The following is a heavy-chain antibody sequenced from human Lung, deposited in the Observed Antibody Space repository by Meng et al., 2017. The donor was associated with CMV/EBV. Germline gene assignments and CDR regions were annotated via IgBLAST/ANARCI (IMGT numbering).Heavy chain of an antibody. D-gene: IGHD3-10*01. V-gene: IGHV3-30*03. CDR2: ISSDGNKK. J-gene: IGHJ4*02. Sequence: SGAAGGFSFRMYGMQWVRRAAGKGLEWVADISSDGNKKHYAHSVEGRLTISRDNSNKMGYLQMDRLTSEDTAIYYCARQETESYYEYWGQGTLVTVSS. CDR1: GFSFRMYG. CDR3: ARQETESYYEY.